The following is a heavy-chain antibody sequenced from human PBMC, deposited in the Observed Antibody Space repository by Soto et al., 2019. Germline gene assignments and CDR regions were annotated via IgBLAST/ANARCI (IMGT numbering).Heavy chain of an antibody. CDR1: GGSVSTSTYC. Sequence: SETLSLTCTVSGGSVSTSTYCWGWIRQPPGKGLEWIGTFYYGGRTFHKPSLKSRVTISVDTSRNQFSLQLTSVTAADTAVYYCAGGDVQQLEKSDFWGQGTMVTVSS. CDR2: FYYGGRT. V-gene: IGHV4-39*01. D-gene: IGHD6-13*01. CDR3: AGGDVQQLEKSDF. J-gene: IGHJ4*02.